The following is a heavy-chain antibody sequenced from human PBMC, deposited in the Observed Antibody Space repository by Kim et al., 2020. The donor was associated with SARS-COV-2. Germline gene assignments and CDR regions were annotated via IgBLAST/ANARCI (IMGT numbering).Heavy chain of an antibody. J-gene: IGHJ4*02. CDR3: ARRGIAAAGTNY. D-gene: IGHD6-13*01. Sequence: SETLSLTCTVSGGSISSSSYYWGWIRQPPGKGLEWIGSIYYSGSTYYNPSLKSRVTISVDTSKNQFSLKLSSVTAADTAVYYCARRGIAAAGTNYWGQGTLVTVSS. CDR1: GGSISSSSYY. V-gene: IGHV4-39*01. CDR2: IYYSGST.